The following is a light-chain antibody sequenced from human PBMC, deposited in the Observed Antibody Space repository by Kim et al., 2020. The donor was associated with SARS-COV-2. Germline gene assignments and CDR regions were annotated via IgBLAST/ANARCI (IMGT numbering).Light chain of an antibody. Sequence: QRAPTSCYGSRSNIGDNQVYWYQQLPGTAPKLLIYKMNQRPSGVPDRVSASKSGTSASLAIGGLRSEDEADYYCTTWDDSLSGQVVFGGGTQLTVL. CDR1: RSNIGDNQ. CDR3: TTWDDSLSGQVV. V-gene: IGLV1-47*01. J-gene: IGLJ2*01. CDR2: KMN.